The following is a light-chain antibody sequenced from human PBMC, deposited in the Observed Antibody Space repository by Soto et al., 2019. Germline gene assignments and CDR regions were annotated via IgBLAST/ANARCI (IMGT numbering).Light chain of an antibody. CDR3: QQYNNWVT. J-gene: IGKJ4*01. CDR2: GAS. Sequence: EIVMTQSPVTLSVSPGERATLSCRASQSVSSNLVWYQQKPGQAPRLRIYGASTRATGIPARFSGSGSGTEFTLTISSLQSEDFAVYYCQQYNNWVTFGGGTKVEIK. V-gene: IGKV3-15*01. CDR1: QSVSSN.